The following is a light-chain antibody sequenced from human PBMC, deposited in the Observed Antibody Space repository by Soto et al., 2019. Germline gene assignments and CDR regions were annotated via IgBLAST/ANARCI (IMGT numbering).Light chain of an antibody. J-gene: IGKJ2*01. CDR1: ENVRTF. CDR2: DAS. V-gene: IGKV3-11*01. Sequence: EVVLTQSPATLSLSPGERATLSCRASENVRTFVDWYQQKPGQAPRLLIYDASNRATGIPARFSVSGSGTDFTLTISSLEPEDFAVYYCQQRSNWPPMYTFGQGTKLEIK. CDR3: QQRSNWPPMYT.